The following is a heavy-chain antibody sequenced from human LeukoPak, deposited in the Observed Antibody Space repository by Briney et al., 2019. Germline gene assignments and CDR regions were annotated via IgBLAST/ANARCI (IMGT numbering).Heavy chain of an antibody. CDR2: IYHSGSP. V-gene: IGHV4-4*02. J-gene: IGHJ4*02. D-gene: IGHD3-22*01. CDR1: GGSISSNNW. Sequence: PSGTLSLTCAVSGGSISSNNWWGWVRQPPGKGLEWIGEIYHSGSPNYNPSLKSRVTISVDKSRNHFSLNLSSVTAADTAVYYCASVYDSSGYYPFWGQGTLVTVSS. CDR3: ASVYDSSGYYPF.